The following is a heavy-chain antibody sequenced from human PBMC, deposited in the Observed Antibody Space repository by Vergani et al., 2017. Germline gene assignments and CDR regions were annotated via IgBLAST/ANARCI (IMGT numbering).Heavy chain of an antibody. Sequence: QVQLVQSGAEVKKPGSSVKVSCKASGGTFSSYALSWVRQAPGQGLEWMGRIIPILGIANYAQKFQGRVTITADKSTSTAYMDLSSLRSEDTAVYYCAREVLGYCSGGSCYSNWFDPWGQGTLVTVSS. D-gene: IGHD2-15*01. CDR3: AREVLGYCSGGSCYSNWFDP. CDR2: IIPILGIA. CDR1: GGTFSSYA. J-gene: IGHJ5*02. V-gene: IGHV1-69*04.